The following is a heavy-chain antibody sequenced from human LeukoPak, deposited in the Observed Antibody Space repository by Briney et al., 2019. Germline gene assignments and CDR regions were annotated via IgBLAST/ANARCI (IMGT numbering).Heavy chain of an antibody. CDR3: ARDGVEYGSGGFYFDY. CDR1: GGSFSGYY. D-gene: IGHD3-10*01. CDR2: INHSGST. Sequence: PSETLSLTCAVYGGSFSGYYWSWIRQPPGKGLEWIGEINHSGSTNYNPSLKSRVTISVDTSKNQFSLKLSSVTAADTAVYYCARDGVEYGSGGFYFDYWGQGTLVTVSS. V-gene: IGHV4-34*01. J-gene: IGHJ4*02.